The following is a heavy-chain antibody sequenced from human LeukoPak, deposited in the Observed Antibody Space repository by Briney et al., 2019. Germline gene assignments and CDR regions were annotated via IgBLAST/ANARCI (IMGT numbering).Heavy chain of an antibody. CDR2: IKQDGSAK. CDR1: GFTFSNYW. Sequence: PGGSLRLSCAASGFTFSNYWMSWVRQAPGKGLEWVADIKQDGSAKYYMDSVKGRFTISRDSAKNSLYLQMNSLRAEDTAVYYCARIGSRDGYTVDFWGQGTLVTVPS. J-gene: IGHJ4*02. CDR3: ARIGSRDGYTVDF. D-gene: IGHD5-24*01. V-gene: IGHV3-7*01.